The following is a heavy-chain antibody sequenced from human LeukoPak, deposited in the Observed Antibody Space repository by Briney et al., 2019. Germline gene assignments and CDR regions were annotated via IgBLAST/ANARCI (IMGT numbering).Heavy chain of an antibody. D-gene: IGHD3-22*01. CDR3: ARGAYYYDSSGDFDY. J-gene: IGHJ4*02. V-gene: IGHV3-7*02. CDR1: GFTFRSYW. Sequence: QSGGSLRLSCAASGFTFRSYWMSWVRQAPGKGLEWVANIKPDGSEKYYVDSVRGRFTISRDNAKNSLSLQMNSLRAEDTAVYYCARGAYYYDSSGDFDYWGQGTLVTVSS. CDR2: IKPDGSEK.